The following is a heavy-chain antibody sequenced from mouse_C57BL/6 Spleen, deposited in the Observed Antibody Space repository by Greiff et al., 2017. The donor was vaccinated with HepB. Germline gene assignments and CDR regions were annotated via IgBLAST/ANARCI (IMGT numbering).Heavy chain of an antibody. CDR3: ARIEGYYGSLKYFDV. V-gene: IGHV8-8*01. J-gene: IGHJ1*03. D-gene: IGHD1-1*01. CDR1: GFSLSTFGMG. CDR2: IWGDDDK. Sequence: QVTLKVSGPGILQPSQTLSLTCSFSGFSLSTFGMGVGWIRQPSGKGLEWLAHIWGDDDKYYNPALKSRLTISKDTSKNQVFLQIANVDTADTATYYCARIEGYYGSLKYFDVWGTGTTVTVSS.